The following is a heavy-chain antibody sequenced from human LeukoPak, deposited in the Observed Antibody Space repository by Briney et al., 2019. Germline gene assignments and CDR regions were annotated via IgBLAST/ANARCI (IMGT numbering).Heavy chain of an antibody. CDR1: GGTFSSYA. D-gene: IGHD3-22*01. J-gene: IGHJ4*02. Sequence: GSSVKVSCKASGGTFSSYAISWVRQAPGQGLEWMGGIIPIFGTANYAQKFQGRVTITADESTSTAYMELSSLRSEDTAVYYCARSPRTPFHYYDSSGSNLLFDYWGQGTLVTVSS. CDR3: ARSPRTPFHYYDSSGSNLLFDY. CDR2: IIPIFGTA. V-gene: IGHV1-69*01.